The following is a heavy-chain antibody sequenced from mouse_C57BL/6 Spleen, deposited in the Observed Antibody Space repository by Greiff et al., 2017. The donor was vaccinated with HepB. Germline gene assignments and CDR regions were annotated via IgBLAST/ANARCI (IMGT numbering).Heavy chain of an antibody. D-gene: IGHD1-1*01. CDR1: GFTFSDYG. Sequence: EVMLVESGGGLVKPGGSLKLSCAASGFTFSDYGMHWVRQAPEKGLEWVAYISSGSSTIYYADTVKGRFTISRDNAKNTLFLPMTSLRSEDTAMYYCARYGGSSRYWYFDVWGTGTTVTVSS. CDR3: ARYGGSSRYWYFDV. CDR2: ISSGSSTI. J-gene: IGHJ1*03. V-gene: IGHV5-17*01.